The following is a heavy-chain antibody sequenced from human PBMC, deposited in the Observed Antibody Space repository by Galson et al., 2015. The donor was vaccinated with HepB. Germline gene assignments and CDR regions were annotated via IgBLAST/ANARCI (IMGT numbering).Heavy chain of an antibody. CDR2: IYFSGNT. D-gene: IGHD2-2*01. Sequence: TLSLTCTVSSASVSSRSYYWNWIRQPPGKGLEWLGFIYFSGNTNYNPSLKSRVTISIDTSRNQFSLKLSSVTAADTAVYYCARAVVPAPAPFDYWGQGTLVTVSS. CDR1: SASVSSRSYY. J-gene: IGHJ4*02. V-gene: IGHV4-61*01. CDR3: ARAVVPAPAPFDY.